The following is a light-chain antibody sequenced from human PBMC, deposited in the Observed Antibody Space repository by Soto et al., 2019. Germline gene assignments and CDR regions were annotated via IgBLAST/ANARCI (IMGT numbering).Light chain of an antibody. CDR3: QSYDSSLRGV. CDR2: ANN. J-gene: IGLJ1*01. Sequence: QSVLRHRPPVLGAPGQRVPISGTGSNPDIGPGYDVHWYQRLPETAPKLVIYANNNRPSGVPDRFSASKSGTSASLAITGLQADDEADYYCQSYDSSLRGVFGTGTKLTVL. V-gene: IGLV1-40*01. CDR1: NPDIGPGYD.